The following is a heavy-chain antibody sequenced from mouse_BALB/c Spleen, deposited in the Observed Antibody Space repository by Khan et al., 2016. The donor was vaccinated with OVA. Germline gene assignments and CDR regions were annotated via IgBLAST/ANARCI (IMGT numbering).Heavy chain of an antibody. CDR3: AIIYYGYDWFAY. V-gene: IGHV2-3*01. CDR1: VFSLTSYG. J-gene: IGHJ3*01. Sequence: VQLQESGPGLVAPSQSLSITCTVSVFSLTSYGVSWVRQPPGKGLEWLGVIWGDGSTNYHSALISRLSISKDNSKSQVFLKLNSLQTDDTATYYCAIIYYGYDWFAYWGQGTLVTVSA. CDR2: IWGDGST. D-gene: IGHD2-2*01.